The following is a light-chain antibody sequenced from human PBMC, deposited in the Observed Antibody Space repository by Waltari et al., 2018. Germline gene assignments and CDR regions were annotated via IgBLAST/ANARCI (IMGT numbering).Light chain of an antibody. Sequence: DIVMTQSPDSLAVSLGERATINCKSSQSVLYSSNNKNYLAWYQHKSGQPPKLLIYWASTRESGVPDRFSGSGSGTEFSLTINNLQPEDVAVYYCHQYYANPQTFGQGTRVEIK. J-gene: IGKJ1*01. CDR1: QSVLYSSNNKNY. CDR3: HQYYANPQT. V-gene: IGKV4-1*01. CDR2: WAS.